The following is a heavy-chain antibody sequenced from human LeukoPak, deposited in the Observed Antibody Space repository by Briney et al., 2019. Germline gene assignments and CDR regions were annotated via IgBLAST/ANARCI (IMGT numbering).Heavy chain of an antibody. V-gene: IGHV1-8*01. CDR2: MNPNSGNT. Sequence: ASVKVSCKASGYTFTSYDINWVRQATGRGLEWMEWMNPNSGNTGYAQKFQGRVTMTRNTSISTAYMELSSLRSEDTAVYYCARDAIYCSSTSCSTNWFDPWGQGTLVTVSS. D-gene: IGHD2-2*02. CDR3: ARDAIYCSSTSCSTNWFDP. J-gene: IGHJ5*02. CDR1: GYTFTSYD.